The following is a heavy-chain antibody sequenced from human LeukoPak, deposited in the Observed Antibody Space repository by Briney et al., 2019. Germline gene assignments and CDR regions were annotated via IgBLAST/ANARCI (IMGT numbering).Heavy chain of an antibody. CDR3: ARTYYYDSSGYREEWFDP. CDR2: ISSSSSYI. D-gene: IGHD3-22*01. V-gene: IGHV3-21*01. CDR1: GFTFSSYS. Sequence: GGSLRLSCAASGFTFSSYSMNWVRQAPGKGLEWVSSISSSSSYIYYADSVKGRFTISRDNAKKSLYLQMNSLRAEDTAVYYCARTYYYDSSGYREEWFDPWGQGTLVTVSS. J-gene: IGHJ5*02.